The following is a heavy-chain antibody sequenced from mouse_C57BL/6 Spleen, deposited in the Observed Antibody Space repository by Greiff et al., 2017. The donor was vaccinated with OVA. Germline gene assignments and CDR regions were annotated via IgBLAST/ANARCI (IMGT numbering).Heavy chain of an antibody. J-gene: IGHJ2*01. Sequence: QVHVKQPGAELVMPGASVKLSCKASGYTFTSYWMHWVKQRPGQGLEWIGEIDPSDSYTNYNQKFKGKSTLTVDKSSSTAYMQLSSLTSEDSAVYYCARYYYGKADYWGQGTTLTVSS. V-gene: IGHV1-69*01. CDR1: GYTFTSYW. CDR2: IDPSDSYT. CDR3: ARYYYGKADY. D-gene: IGHD1-1*01.